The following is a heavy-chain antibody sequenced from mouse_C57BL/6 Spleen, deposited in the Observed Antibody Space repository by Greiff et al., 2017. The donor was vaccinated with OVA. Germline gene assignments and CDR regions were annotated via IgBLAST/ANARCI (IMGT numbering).Heavy chain of an antibody. CDR2: IYPGDGDT. J-gene: IGHJ2*01. Sequence: QVQLKESGPELVKPGASVKISCKASGYAFSSSWMNWVKQRPGKGLEWIGRIYPGDGDTNYNGKVKGKATLTADKSSSTAYMQLSSLTSEDSAVYFCARSSEAFDYWGQGTTLTVSS. V-gene: IGHV1-82*01. CDR1: GYAFSSSW. CDR3: ARSSEAFDY.